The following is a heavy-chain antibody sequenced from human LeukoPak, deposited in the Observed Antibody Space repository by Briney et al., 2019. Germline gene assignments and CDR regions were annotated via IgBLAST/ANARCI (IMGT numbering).Heavy chain of an antibody. CDR2: IKEDGSER. CDR3: ASAPLGSTRP. D-gene: IGHD1-26*01. J-gene: IGHJ5*02. V-gene: IGHV3-7*01. CDR1: GFTFSSYW. Sequence: GGSLRLSCAASGFTFSSYWMSWVRLAPGKGLEWVANIKEDGSERNYVDSVKGRFTISRDNAKNSLYLQMDSLRAEDTAVYYCASAPLGSTRPWGQGTLVTVSS.